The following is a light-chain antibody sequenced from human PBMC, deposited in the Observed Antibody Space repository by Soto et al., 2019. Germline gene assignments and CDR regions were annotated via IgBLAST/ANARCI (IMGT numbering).Light chain of an antibody. CDR2: GAA. J-gene: IGKJ4*01. CDR3: QHYRTS. CDR1: QSVSSSY. V-gene: IGKV3-20*01. Sequence: EIVLTQSPGTLSLSPVERATLSCRASQSVSSSYFAWYQQKPGQAPRQLIYGAASRATGIPDRFSGSGSGTDFTLTITRLEPEDFAVYYCQHYRTSFGGGTRVEIK.